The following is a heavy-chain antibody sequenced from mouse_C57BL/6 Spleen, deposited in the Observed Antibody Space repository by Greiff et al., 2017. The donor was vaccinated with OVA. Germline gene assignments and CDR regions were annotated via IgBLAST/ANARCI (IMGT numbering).Heavy chain of an antibody. CDR3: ASHYGSSYDWYFDV. CDR2: IYPGSGST. V-gene: IGHV1-55*01. Sequence: VQLQQPGAELVKPGASVKMSCKASGYTFTSYWITWVKQRPGQGLEWIGDIYPGSGSTNYNEKFKSKATLTVDTSSSTAYMQLSSLTSEDSAVYYCASHYGSSYDWYFDVWGTGTTVTVSS. J-gene: IGHJ1*03. D-gene: IGHD1-1*01. CDR1: GYTFTSYW.